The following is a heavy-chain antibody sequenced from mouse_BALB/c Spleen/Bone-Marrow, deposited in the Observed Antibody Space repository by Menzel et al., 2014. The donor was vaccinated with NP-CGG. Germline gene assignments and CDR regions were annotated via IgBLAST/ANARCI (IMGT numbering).Heavy chain of an antibody. V-gene: IGHV2-9*02. CDR1: GFSLTDYG. J-gene: IGHJ2*01. CDR2: IGIGGST. Sequence: QVQLQQSGPGLVAPSQSLSITCTASGFSLTDYGVHWVRQPPGKGLEWLGIIGIGGSTNYNSALMSRLSIDKDNSKSQVFLKMNSLQTDDTAMYYCARASYYYGSGYDYWGQGTTLTVSS. CDR3: ARASYYYGSGYDY. D-gene: IGHD1-1*01.